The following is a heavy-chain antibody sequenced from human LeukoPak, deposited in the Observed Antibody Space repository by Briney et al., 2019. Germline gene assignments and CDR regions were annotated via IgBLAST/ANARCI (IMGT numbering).Heavy chain of an antibody. CDR1: GFTFSSYW. D-gene: IGHD3-22*01. CDR3: ASSSGGPLYFDSSGYHDAFDI. V-gene: IGHV3-7*01. CDR2: IKQDGSEK. J-gene: IGHJ3*02. Sequence: PGGSLILPCAASGFTFSSYWMSWVRQAPGKGLEWVANIKQDGSEKYYVDSVKGRFTISRDNAKNSLYLQMNSLRAEDTAVYYCASSSGGPLYFDSSGYHDAFDIWGQGTMVTVSS.